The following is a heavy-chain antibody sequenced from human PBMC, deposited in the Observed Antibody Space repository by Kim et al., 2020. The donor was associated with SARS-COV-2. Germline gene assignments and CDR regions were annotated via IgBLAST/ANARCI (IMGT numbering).Heavy chain of an antibody. Sequence: ASVKVSCKASGYTFTGYYMHWVRQAPGQGLEWMGWINPNSGGTNYAQKFQGWVTMTRDTSISTAYMELSRLRSDDTAVYYCARDLRWPNRWFDPWGQGTLVTVSS. D-gene: IGHD2-15*01. CDR3: ARDLRWPNRWFDP. CDR1: GYTFTGYY. CDR2: INPNSGGT. V-gene: IGHV1-2*04. J-gene: IGHJ5*02.